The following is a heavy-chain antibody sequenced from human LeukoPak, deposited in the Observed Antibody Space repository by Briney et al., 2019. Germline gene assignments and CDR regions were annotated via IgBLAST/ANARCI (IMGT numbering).Heavy chain of an antibody. CDR2: ISWDGGST. J-gene: IGHJ4*02. CDR3: AKDIGSSWYYGLDY. Sequence: PGGSLRLSCAASGFTFDDYTMHWVRQAPGKGLEWVSLISWDGGSTYYADSVKGRFTISRDNSKNSLYLQMNSLRTEDTALYYCAKDIGSSWYYGLDYWGQGTLVTVSS. CDR1: GFTFDDYT. D-gene: IGHD6-13*01. V-gene: IGHV3-43*01.